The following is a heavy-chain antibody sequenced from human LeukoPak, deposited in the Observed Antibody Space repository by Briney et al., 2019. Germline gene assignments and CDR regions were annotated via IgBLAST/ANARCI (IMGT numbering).Heavy chain of an antibody. V-gene: IGHV3-7*01. Sequence: GGSLRLSCVGSGFTFTTYWMSWVRQAPGKGLEWVATIKQDGGEIYYVDSVKGRFTIARDNAKNSMFLQMNILRGEDTAVYYCVREYCSGGSCSDAFDIWGQGTMVTVSS. CDR3: VREYCSGGSCSDAFDI. CDR2: IKQDGGEI. J-gene: IGHJ3*02. CDR1: GFTFTTYW. D-gene: IGHD2-15*01.